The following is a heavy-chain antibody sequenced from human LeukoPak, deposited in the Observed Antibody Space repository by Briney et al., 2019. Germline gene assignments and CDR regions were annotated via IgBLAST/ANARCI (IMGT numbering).Heavy chain of an antibody. D-gene: IGHD7-27*01. V-gene: IGHV3-30*04. CDR2: ISYDGSNK. CDR1: GFTFSSYA. J-gene: IGHJ3*02. Sequence: GGSLRLSCAASGFTFSSYAMHWVRQAPGKGLEWVAVISYDGSNKYYADSVKGRFTITRDNSKNTLYLQMNSLRAEDAAVYYCARSMGTGSAFDIWGQGTMVTVSS. CDR3: ARSMGTGSAFDI.